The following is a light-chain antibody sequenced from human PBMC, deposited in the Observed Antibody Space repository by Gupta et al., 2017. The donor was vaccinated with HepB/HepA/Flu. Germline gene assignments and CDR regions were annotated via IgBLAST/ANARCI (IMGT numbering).Light chain of an antibody. CDR3: LLFFGVPSV. CDR2: DTH. Sequence: QAVVTQQPSLPVSPGGTVTLTCGSSAGAVTSGHFPYWSQQKPGQAPRTLIFDTHNKPSWTPARFSGSLLGGKAALTLSGAQPEDEADYYCLLFFGVPSVFGAGTKVTVL. V-gene: IGLV7-46*01. CDR1: AGAVTSGHF. J-gene: IGLJ1*01.